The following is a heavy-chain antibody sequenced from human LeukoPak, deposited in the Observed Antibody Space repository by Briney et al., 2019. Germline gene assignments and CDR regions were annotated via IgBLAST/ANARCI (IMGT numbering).Heavy chain of an antibody. V-gene: IGHV4-39*01. D-gene: IGHD3-10*01. CDR3: ARHNFGSGSSFWFDP. J-gene: IGHJ5*02. Sequence: SSETLSLTCTVSGGSISSSSYYWGWIRQPPGKGLEWIGSIYYSGSTYYNPSPKSRVTISVDTSKNQFSLKLSSVTAADTAVYYCARHNFGSGSSFWFDPWGQGTLVTVSS. CDR2: IYYSGST. CDR1: GGSISSSSYY.